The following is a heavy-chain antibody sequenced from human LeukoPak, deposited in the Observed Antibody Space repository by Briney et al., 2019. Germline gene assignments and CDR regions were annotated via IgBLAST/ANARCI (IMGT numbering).Heavy chain of an antibody. CDR1: GFTFDDYG. J-gene: IGHJ6*02. V-gene: IGHV3-20*04. CDR3: ASDLYYGSYGMDV. D-gene: IGHD3-10*01. CDR2: INWNGGST. Sequence: GGSLRLSCAASGFTFDDYGMSWVRQAPGKGLEWVSGINWNGGSTGYADSVKGRFTISRDNAKNSLYLQMNSLRAEDTAVYYCASDLYYGSYGMDVWGQGTTVTVSS.